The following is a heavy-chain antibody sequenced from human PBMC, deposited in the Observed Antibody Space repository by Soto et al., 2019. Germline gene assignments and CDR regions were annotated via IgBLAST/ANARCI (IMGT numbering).Heavy chain of an antibody. CDR3: ARVVEDTAMVLDY. CDR1: GGTFSSYT. CDR2: IIPILGIA. V-gene: IGHV1-69*02. D-gene: IGHD5-18*01. Sequence: QVQLVQSGAEVKKPGSSVKVSCKASGGTFSSYTISWVRQAPGQGLEWMGRIIPILGIANYAQKFQGRVTXTXDXPTSTAYMELSSLRSEDTAVYYCARVVEDTAMVLDYWGQGTLVTVSS. J-gene: IGHJ4*02.